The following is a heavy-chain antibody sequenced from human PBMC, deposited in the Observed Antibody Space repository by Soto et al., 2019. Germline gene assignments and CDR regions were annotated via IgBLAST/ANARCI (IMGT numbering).Heavy chain of an antibody. CDR2: INHSGST. CDR3: ARELYAMWSSCHYYYYYYGMDV. Sequence: PSETLSLTCAVYGGSFSGYYWSWIRQPPGKGLEWIGEINHSGSTNYNPSLKSRVTISVDTSKNQFSLKLSSVTAADTAVYYCARELYAMWSSCHYYYYYYGMDVWGQGTTVTVSS. CDR1: GGSFSGYY. J-gene: IGHJ6*02. D-gene: IGHD3-3*01. V-gene: IGHV4-34*01.